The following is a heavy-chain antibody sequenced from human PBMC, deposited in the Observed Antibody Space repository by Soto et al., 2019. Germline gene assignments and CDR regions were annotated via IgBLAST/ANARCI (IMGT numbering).Heavy chain of an antibody. D-gene: IGHD2-15*01. V-gene: IGHV5-51*01. Sequence: GQSLKISCKWSGYSFTSYWIAWVRQMPGKGLEWMGIIYPSDSDTRYNPSFQGQVTISADKSISTAYLQWSSLKASDTAMYYCARSLCSGGSCYRLDVWGKGTTVTVSS. CDR3: ARSLCSGGSCYRLDV. CDR1: GYSFTSYW. J-gene: IGHJ6*04. CDR2: IYPSDSDT.